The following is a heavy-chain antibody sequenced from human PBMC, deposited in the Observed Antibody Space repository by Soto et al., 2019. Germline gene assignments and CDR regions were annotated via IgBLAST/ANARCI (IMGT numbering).Heavy chain of an antibody. CDR1: GFTFSSYA. Sequence: HPGGSLRLSCAASGFTFSSYAMSWVRQAPGKGLEWVSAISGSGGSTYYADSVKGRFTISRDNSKNTLYLQMNSLRAEDTAVYYCAKDREGYSSSTGYYFDYWGQGTLVTVSS. CDR3: AKDREGYSSSTGYYFDY. CDR2: ISGSGGST. V-gene: IGHV3-23*01. J-gene: IGHJ4*02. D-gene: IGHD6-6*01.